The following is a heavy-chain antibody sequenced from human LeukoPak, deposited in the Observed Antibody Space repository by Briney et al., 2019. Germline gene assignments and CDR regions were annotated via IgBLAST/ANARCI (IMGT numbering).Heavy chain of an antibody. CDR1: GFTFDDYA. D-gene: IGHD2-2*01. V-gene: IGHV3-43*02. CDR3: AKDKSTTFDY. J-gene: IGHJ4*02. CDR2: ISGHGGST. Sequence: GGSLRLSCAASGFTFDDYAMHWVRQAPGKGLEWVSLISGHGGSTYYADSVKGRITISRDNSKNSLYLQMNSLRTEDTALYYCAKDKSTTFDYGGQGTLVTVSS.